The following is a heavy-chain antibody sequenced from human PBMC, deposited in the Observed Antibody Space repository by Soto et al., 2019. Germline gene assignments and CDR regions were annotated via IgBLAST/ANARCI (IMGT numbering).Heavy chain of an antibody. CDR3: ARGLFGQKSMVGFDT. D-gene: IGHD2-15*01. V-gene: IGHV1-69*13. CDR1: GCSFSNYI. J-gene: IGHJ4*02. Sequence: ASVKVSCKASGCSFSNYIFAWVRQAPGQGLEWMGGTIPMFATAQYAQKLQGRVTITADESTSTVYMDLTSLTSDDTAVYYCARGLFGQKSMVGFDTWGQGTLVTVSS. CDR2: TIPMFATA.